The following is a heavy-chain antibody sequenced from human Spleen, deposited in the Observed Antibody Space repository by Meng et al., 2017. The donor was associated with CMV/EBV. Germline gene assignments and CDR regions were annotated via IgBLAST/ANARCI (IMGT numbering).Heavy chain of an antibody. CDR2: IIPIFGTA. Sequence: SVKVSCKASGGTFSSYAISWVRQAPGQGLEWMGGIIPIFGTANYAQKFQGRVTITTDESTSTAYMELSSLRPEDTAVYYCARDYYDSSGYPDYWGQGTLVTVSS. V-gene: IGHV1-69*05. CDR3: ARDYYDSSGYPDY. D-gene: IGHD3-22*01. CDR1: GGTFSSYA. J-gene: IGHJ4*02.